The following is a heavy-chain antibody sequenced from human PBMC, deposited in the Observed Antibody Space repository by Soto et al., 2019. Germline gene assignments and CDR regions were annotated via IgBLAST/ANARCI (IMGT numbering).Heavy chain of an antibody. V-gene: IGHV4-59*01. Sequence: QVQLQESGPGQVKPSETLSLTCTISGGSISVYYWSWVRQPPGHELEWIGYIYASRGPYYNPSLRSRVTISADTSKNQISLKLTSPTAADTAVYYCARGVGSSPPRYWGRGTLVTVSS. CDR1: GGSISVYY. D-gene: IGHD1-26*01. J-gene: IGHJ4*02. CDR2: IYASRGP. CDR3: ARGVGSSPPRY.